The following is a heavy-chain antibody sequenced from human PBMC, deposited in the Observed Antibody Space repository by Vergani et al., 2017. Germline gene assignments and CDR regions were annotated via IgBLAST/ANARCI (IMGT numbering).Heavy chain of an antibody. CDR2: IIPITTTL. CDR3: ASPLSFSWGLDV. Sequence: QVQLVQSGAEVKKPGSSVKVSCKASGGTISRNAINWVRQAPGHGLEWMGRIIPITTTLHYAQKFQGRVTITADESTTTVYMILSSLTFEDTAVYYCASPLSFSWGLDVWGQGSTVSVSS. D-gene: IGHD6-13*01. V-gene: IGHV1-69*11. CDR1: GGTISRNA. J-gene: IGHJ6*02.